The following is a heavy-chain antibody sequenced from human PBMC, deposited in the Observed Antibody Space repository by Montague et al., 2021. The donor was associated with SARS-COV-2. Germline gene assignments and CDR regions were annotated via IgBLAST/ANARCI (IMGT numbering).Heavy chain of an antibody. J-gene: IGHJ4*02. CDR3: TKGGRNFYELDGFDS. Sequence: SLRLSCAASGFTFNNYAMTWVRQAPGKGLEWVSIIYSDGSSTYYADSVKGRFTISRDNSKNTLYLQMNSLRAEDTAVHSCTKGGRNFYELDGFDSWGQGTPVTVSS. D-gene: IGHD3-3*01. CDR1: GFTFNNYA. CDR2: IYSDGSST. V-gene: IGHV3-23*03.